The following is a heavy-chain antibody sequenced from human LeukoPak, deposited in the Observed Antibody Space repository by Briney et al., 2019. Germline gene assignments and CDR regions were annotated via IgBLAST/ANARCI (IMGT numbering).Heavy chain of an antibody. Sequence: ETLSLTCTVSGGSISSYYWSWIRQPPGKGLEWIGYIYYSGSTNYNPSLKSRVTISVDTSKNQLSLKLSSVTAADTAVYYCARVRGPHYFDYWGQGTLVTVSS. J-gene: IGHJ4*02. CDR2: IYYSGST. D-gene: IGHD3-10*01. V-gene: IGHV4-59*01. CDR3: ARVRGPHYFDY. CDR1: GGSISSYY.